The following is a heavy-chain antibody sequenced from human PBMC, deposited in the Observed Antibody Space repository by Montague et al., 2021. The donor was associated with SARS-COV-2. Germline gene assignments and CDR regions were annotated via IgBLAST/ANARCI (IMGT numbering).Heavy chain of an antibody. CDR1: GGSFSDYY. J-gene: IGHJ4*02. V-gene: IGHV4-34*01. D-gene: IGHD3-22*01. CDR2: INHRGTS. CDR3: ARGRQHFNMIALVMTGGEYYFDY. Sequence: SETLSLTCAVYGGSFSDYYWSWIRQPPGKGLEWIGEINHRGTSKYNPTLKLRAPISLATSKNQFSLYLSSVTAADTAVYYCARGRQHFNMIALVMTGGEYYFDYWGQGTLVTVSS.